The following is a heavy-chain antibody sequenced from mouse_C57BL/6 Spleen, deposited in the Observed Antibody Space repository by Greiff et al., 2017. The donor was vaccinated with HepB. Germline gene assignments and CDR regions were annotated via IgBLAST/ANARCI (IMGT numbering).Heavy chain of an antibody. CDR3: TMHYGSSPYYFDY. CDR2: IDPETGGT. D-gene: IGHD1-1*01. V-gene: IGHV1-15*01. CDR1: GYTFTDYE. J-gene: IGHJ2*01. Sequence: VQLQQSGAELVRPGASVTLSCKASGYTFTDYEMHWVKQTPVHGLEWIGAIDPETGGTAYNQKFKGKAILTADKSSSTAYMELRRLTSEDSAVYYCTMHYGSSPYYFDYWGQGTTLTVSS.